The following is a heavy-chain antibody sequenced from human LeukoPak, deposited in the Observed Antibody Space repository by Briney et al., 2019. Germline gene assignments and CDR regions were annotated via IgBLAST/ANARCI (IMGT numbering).Heavy chain of an antibody. CDR1: GFTFSSDR. CDR3: ARGLHLWSYDYFMDV. J-gene: IGHJ6*03. D-gene: IGHD3-3*02. CDR2: ISGSSSTI. V-gene: IGHV3-48*01. Sequence: GGSLRLSCAASGFTFSSDRMNWVRQAPGKGLGWVSYISGSSSTIYYADSVKGRFTISRDNAKNSLYLQMNTLRVENTAVYYCARGLHLWSYDYFMDVWDKGTTVTVSS.